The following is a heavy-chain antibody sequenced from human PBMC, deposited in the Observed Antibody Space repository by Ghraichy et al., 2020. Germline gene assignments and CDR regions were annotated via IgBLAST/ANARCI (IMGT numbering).Heavy chain of an antibody. CDR3: ARVGYYDISGYYGYFQV. CDR1: GFTFSSSW. J-gene: IGHJ1*01. V-gene: IGHV3-74*03. D-gene: IGHD3-22*01. CDR2: INSDGGGI. Sequence: GGSLRLSCAASGFTFSSSWMHWVRQAPGKGLEWVSRINSDGGGITYADSVKGRFTISRDNAKNTLYLQMTSLRAEDTAVYYCARVGYYDISGYYGYFQVWGQGTLVTVSS.